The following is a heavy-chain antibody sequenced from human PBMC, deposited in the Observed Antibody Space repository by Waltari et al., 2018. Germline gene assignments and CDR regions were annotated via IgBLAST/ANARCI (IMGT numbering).Heavy chain of an antibody. CDR2: ISGSGTDT. CDR3: GKGDLGGSWYYWFDP. CDR1: GFTFSSHA. V-gene: IGHV3-23*01. Sequence: EVQLLESGGDLVQPGGSLRLSCAASGFTFSSHAMSWVRQAPGKGLEGVSGISGSGTDTYYADAVKGRFTISRDNSKNTLYLQMTSLRVEDTAVYYCGKGDLGGSWYYWFDPRGQGALVTVSS. D-gene: IGHD6-13*01. J-gene: IGHJ5*02.